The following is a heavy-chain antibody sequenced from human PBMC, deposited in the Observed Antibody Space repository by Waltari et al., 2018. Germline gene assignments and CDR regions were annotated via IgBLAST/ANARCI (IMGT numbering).Heavy chain of an antibody. J-gene: IGHJ4*02. CDR1: GFTFSSYA. CDR2: ISYDGSNK. V-gene: IGHV3-30-3*02. CDR3: TQVAH. D-gene: IGHD5-12*01. Sequence: QVQLVESGGGVVQPGRSLRLSCAASGFTFSSYAMHWVRQAPGKGLEWVAVISYDGSNKYYADSVKGRFTISRDNSKNTLYLQMNSLRAEDTAVYYCTQVAHWGQGTLVTVSS.